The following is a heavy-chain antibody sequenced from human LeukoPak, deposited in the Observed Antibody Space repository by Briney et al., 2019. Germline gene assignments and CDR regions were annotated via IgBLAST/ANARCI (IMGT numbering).Heavy chain of an antibody. CDR2: VSWDGGST. CDR1: GFTFDDYT. Sequence: GGSLRLSCAASGFTFDDYTMHWVRHAPGKGLLWVSLVSWDGGSTYYTDSVKGRFTISRDNSKNSLYLQMYSLRTEVTAMYYCAKDKGPSVSPFDYWGQRTLVTVSS. CDR3: AKDKGPSVSPFDY. J-gene: IGHJ4*02. D-gene: IGHD3-3*01. V-gene: IGHV3-43*01.